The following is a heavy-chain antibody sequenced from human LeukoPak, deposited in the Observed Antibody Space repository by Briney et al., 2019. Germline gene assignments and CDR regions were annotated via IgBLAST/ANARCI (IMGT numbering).Heavy chain of an antibody. D-gene: IGHD3-22*01. CDR3: ARDVSWGSAYDGSGYTLHWLDY. V-gene: IGHV1-18*01. CDR2: ISAYNGNT. Sequence: GASVKISCKASGYTFTNYGISWVRQAPGQGLEWMGWISAYNGNTNYAQNFQDRFTMTTDTSTSTAYMELRSLRSDDTAMYYCARDVSWGSAYDGSGYTLHWLDYWGQGTLVTVSS. CDR1: GYTFTNYG. J-gene: IGHJ4*02.